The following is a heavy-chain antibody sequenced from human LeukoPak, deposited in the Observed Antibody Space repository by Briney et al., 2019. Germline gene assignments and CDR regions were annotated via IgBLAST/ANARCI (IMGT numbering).Heavy chain of an antibody. CDR2: INQDGSEK. V-gene: IGHV3-7*01. CDR1: GFTFSSFW. J-gene: IGHJ4*02. D-gene: IGHD3-10*01. CDR3: ARDGYGSGSYYPLDY. Sequence: GGSLRLSCAASGFTFSSFWMRWVRQAPGKGLELVAHINQDGSEKYYVDSVQGRFTISRDNAKNSLYLQMNSLRVEDTAVYYCARDGYGSGSYYPLDYWGQGTLVTVSS.